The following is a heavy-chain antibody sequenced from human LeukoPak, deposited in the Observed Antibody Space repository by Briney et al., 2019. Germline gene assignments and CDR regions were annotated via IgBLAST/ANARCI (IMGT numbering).Heavy chain of an antibody. V-gene: IGHV3-48*01. J-gene: IGHJ6*03. D-gene: IGHD2-15*01. CDR2: ISSSSSTI. Sequence: GGSLRLSCAASGFTFSSYSMNWVRQAPGKGLEWVSYISSSSSTIYYADSVKGRFTISRDNAKNSPYLQMNSLRAEDTAVYYCARHPPYGGSPYYYYMDVWGKGTTVTVSS. CDR3: ARHPPYGGSPYYYYMDV. CDR1: GFTFSSYS.